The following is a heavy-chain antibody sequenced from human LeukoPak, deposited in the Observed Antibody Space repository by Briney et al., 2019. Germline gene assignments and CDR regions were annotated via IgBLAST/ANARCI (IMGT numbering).Heavy chain of an antibody. D-gene: IGHD6-13*01. J-gene: IGHJ4*02. V-gene: IGHV4-59*01. CDR1: GGSISSYY. CDR2: IYYSGST. Sequence: PSETLSLTCTVSGGSISSYYWSWIRQTPGKGLEWIGYIYYSGSTNYNPSLKSRVTISVDTSKNQLSLKLSSVTAADTAVYYCVRSSRWQLAFDYWGQGTLVTVSS. CDR3: VRSSRWQLAFDY.